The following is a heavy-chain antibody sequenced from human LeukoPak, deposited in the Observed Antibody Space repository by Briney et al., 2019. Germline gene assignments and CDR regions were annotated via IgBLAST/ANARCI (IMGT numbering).Heavy chain of an antibody. V-gene: IGHV3-30*02. J-gene: IGHJ4*02. Sequence: GGSLRLSCAASGFTFSSYGMHWVRQAPGKGLEWVAFIRYDGSNQYYADSVKGRFTISRDNSKNTLYLQMNSLRAEDTAVYYCAKDRSIVGATIDYWGQGTLVTVSS. CDR1: GFTFSSYG. D-gene: IGHD1-26*01. CDR2: IRYDGSNQ. CDR3: AKDRSIVGATIDY.